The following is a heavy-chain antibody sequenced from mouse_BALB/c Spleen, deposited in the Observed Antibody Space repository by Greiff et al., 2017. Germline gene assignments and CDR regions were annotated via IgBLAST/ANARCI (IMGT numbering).Heavy chain of an antibody. CDR3: TRDRGGNYFDY. J-gene: IGHJ2*01. CDR1: GFTFSSYT. V-gene: IGHV5-6-4*01. Sequence: EVMLVESGGGLVKPGGSLKLSCAASGFTFSSYTMSWVRQTPEKRLEWVATISSGGSYTYYPDSVKGRFTISRDNAKNTLYLQMSSLKSEDTAMYYCTRDRGGNYFDYWGQGTTLTVSS. CDR2: ISSGGSYT.